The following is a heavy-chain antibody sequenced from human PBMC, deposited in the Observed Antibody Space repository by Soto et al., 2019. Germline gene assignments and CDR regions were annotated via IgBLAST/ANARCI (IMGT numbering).Heavy chain of an antibody. Sequence: QVQLQESGPGLVKPSGTLSLTCAVSSGSISSSNWWSWVRQPPGKGLEWIGEIYYSGSTNYNPSLKSRVTISVDKSKNQFSLKLSSVTTADTAVYYCASYSGYDLGADYWGQGTLVTVSS. CDR1: SGSISSSNW. J-gene: IGHJ4*02. V-gene: IGHV4-4*02. CDR2: IYYSGST. D-gene: IGHD5-12*01. CDR3: ASYSGYDLGADY.